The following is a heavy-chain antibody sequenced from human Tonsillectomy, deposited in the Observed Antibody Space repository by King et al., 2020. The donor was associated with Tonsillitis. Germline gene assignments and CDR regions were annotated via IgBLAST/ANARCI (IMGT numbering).Heavy chain of an antibody. V-gene: IGHV3-74*01. CDR1: GFTFSSYW. D-gene: IGHD3-9*01. J-gene: IGHJ6*03. CDR3: ARAFPSYDILTAYYIYYMDV. Sequence: VQLVESGGGLVQPGGSLRLSCAASGFTFSSYWMNWVRQAPGKGLVWVSRINSDGSSTSYADSVKGRFTISRDNAKNTLYLQMNSRRAEDTAVFYCARAFPSYDILTAYYIYYMDVWGKGTPVTVSS. CDR2: INSDGSST.